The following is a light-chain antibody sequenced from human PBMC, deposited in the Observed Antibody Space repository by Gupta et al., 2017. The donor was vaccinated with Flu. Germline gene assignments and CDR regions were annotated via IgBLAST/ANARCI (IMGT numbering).Light chain of an antibody. CDR2: EAN. CDR3: QQFGRVPVT. V-gene: IGKV3-20*01. Sequence: GTLSLSPGERATISCRASRHVSTNWLAWYQQKPGKAPRLLMSEANYRATGTPDRFSGSGSGTEFTLTISSLEPGDVAVYYCQQFGRVPVTFGPGTKVDIK. J-gene: IGKJ3*01. CDR1: RHVSTNW.